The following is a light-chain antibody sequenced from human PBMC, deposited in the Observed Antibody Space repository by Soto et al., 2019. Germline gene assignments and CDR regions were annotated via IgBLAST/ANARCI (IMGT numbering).Light chain of an antibody. CDR2: LAS. CDR1: QAVNTR. V-gene: IGKV3-11*01. CDR3: HQRQSWPRT. J-gene: IGKJ1*01. Sequence: EIVLTQSPATLSSFPGDRVTLSCRASQAVNTRLAWYQHKPGQAPRLLIYLASNRAAGVPARFSGSGSGTDFTLTISYVEPEDFAVYYCHQRQSWPRTFGQWTTVDIK.